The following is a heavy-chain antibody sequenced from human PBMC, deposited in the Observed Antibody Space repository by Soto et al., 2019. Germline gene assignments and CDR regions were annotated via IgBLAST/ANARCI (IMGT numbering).Heavy chain of an antibody. CDR2: ISYDGSHK. J-gene: IGHJ4*02. Sequence: QMQLVESGGGVVQPGRSLRLSCAASGFTFSSYIMHWVRQAPGKGLEWVAVISYDGSHKYYADSVKGRFTISRDISKNTLYLQMNSLRVEDTAVYYCARDLDGDDYWGQGTLVTVSS. D-gene: IGHD4-17*01. V-gene: IGHV3-30-3*01. CDR1: GFTFSSYI. CDR3: ARDLDGDDY.